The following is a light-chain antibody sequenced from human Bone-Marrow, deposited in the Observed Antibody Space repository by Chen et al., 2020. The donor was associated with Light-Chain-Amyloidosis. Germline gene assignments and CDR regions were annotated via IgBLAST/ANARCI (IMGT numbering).Light chain of an antibody. CDR2: EVT. V-gene: IGLV2-14*01. J-gene: IGLJ1*01. CDR1: STAVGGDNH. CDR3: SSYTITNTLV. Sequence: QSALTQPASVSGSPGQSIPVAGTGTSTAVGGDNHVSWYQQHPDKAPKLMIYEVTNRPSWVPARFSGSESDNTASLTISGLQTEDEADYFCSSYTITNTLVFGSGTRVTVL.